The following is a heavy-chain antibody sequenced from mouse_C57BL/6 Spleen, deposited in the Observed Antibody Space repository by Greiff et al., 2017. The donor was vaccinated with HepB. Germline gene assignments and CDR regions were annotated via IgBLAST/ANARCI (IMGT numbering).Heavy chain of an antibody. CDR1: GFTFSSYA. J-gene: IGHJ3*01. Sequence: EVQLVESGGGLVKPGGSLKLSCAASGFTFSSYAMSWVRQTPEKRLEWVATISDGGSYTYYPDNVKGRFTISRDNAKNNLYLQMSHLKSEDTAMYYCAREGLRRGAWFAYWGQGTLVTVSA. CDR3: AREGLRRGAWFAY. D-gene: IGHD2-4*01. CDR2: ISDGGSYT. V-gene: IGHV5-4*01.